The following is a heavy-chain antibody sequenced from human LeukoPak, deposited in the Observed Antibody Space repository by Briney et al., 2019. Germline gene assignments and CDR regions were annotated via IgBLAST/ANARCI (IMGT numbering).Heavy chain of an antibody. CDR1: GGSISSYY. CDR2: IYNSGST. V-gene: IGHV4-59*08. CDR3: ASSSGYQNWWFDP. Sequence: SETLSLTCTVSGGSISSYYWSWIRQPPGKGLEWIGYIYNSGSTNYNPSLRSRVTISVDTSKNQFSLKLSSVTAADTAVYYCASSSGYQNWWFDPRGQGTLVTVSS. D-gene: IGHD3-22*01. J-gene: IGHJ5*02.